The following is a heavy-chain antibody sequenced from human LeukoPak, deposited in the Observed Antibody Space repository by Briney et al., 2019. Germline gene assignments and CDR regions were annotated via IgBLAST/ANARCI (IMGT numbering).Heavy chain of an antibody. J-gene: IGHJ5*02. CDR2: IYYSGST. Sequence: SETLSLTCAVHRGPISSSSYYWGWIRQPPGKGLEWIGSIYYSGSTYYNPSLKSRVTISVDTSKNQFSLKLSSVTAADTAVYYCARGGEAAAGTNWFDPWGQGTLVTVSS. D-gene: IGHD6-13*01. V-gene: IGHV4-39*07. CDR1: RGPISSSSYY. CDR3: ARGGEAAAGTNWFDP.